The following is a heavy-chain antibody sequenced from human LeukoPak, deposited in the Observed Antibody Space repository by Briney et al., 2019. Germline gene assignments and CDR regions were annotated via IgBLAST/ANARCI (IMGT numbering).Heavy chain of an antibody. CDR1: GGSISSYY. Sequence: PSETLSLTCTVSGGSISSYYWSWIRQPPGKGLEWIGYIYYSGSTNYNPSLKSRVTISVDTSKNQFSLKLSSVTAADTAVYYCARSNWNNPWWFDPWGQGTLVTVSS. CDR2: IYYSGST. CDR3: ARSNWNNPWWFDP. J-gene: IGHJ5*02. V-gene: IGHV4-59*01. D-gene: IGHD1/OR15-1a*01.